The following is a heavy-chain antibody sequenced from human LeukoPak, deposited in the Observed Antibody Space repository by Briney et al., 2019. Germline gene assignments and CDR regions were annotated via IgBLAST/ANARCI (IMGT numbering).Heavy chain of an antibody. CDR3: TTEYWGSFNY. V-gene: IGHV3-15*04. D-gene: IGHD3-16*01. Sequence: GGSLRLSCAASGFTFNNAWMSWVRQAPGKGLEWGGHIGTKTDGGTTDYAAPVKGRFTISRDDSRNTLFVQMNSLKTEDTAVYYCTTEYWGSFNYWGQGTLVTVSS. CDR2: IGTKTDGGTT. CDR1: GFTFNNAW. J-gene: IGHJ4*02.